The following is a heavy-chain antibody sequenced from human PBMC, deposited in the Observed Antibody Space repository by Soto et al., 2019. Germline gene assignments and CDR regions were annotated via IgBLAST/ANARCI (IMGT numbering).Heavy chain of an antibody. Sequence: QMQLEESGGGVAQPGRSLRLSCAPSGFSFNTYVMHWVRQAPGKGLEWVAGISHDGSSQHYAGSVKGRFTISRDNTRSTLKLEISSLTDEDTAVYHCAAEDERSGHAGTFNPLGQCTLVTVSS. D-gene: IGHD3-22*01. CDR3: AAEDERSGHAGTFNP. V-gene: IGHV3-30-3*01. CDR1: GFSFNTYV. CDR2: ISHDGSSQ. J-gene: IGHJ5*02.